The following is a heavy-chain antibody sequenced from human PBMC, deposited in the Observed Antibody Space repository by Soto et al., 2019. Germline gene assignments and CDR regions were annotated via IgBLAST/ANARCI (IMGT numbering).Heavy chain of an antibody. Sequence: GASVKVSCKASGYTFTSYAMHWVRQAPGQRLEWMGWINAGNGNTKYSQKFQGRVTITRDTSASTAYMELSSLRSEDTAVYYCARDHDTVGTFYDILTGYYSRSILDYGGQGTLVTVPS. CDR2: INAGNGNT. D-gene: IGHD3-9*01. CDR3: ARDHDTVGTFYDILTGYYSRSILDY. V-gene: IGHV1-3*01. J-gene: IGHJ4*02. CDR1: GYTFTSYA.